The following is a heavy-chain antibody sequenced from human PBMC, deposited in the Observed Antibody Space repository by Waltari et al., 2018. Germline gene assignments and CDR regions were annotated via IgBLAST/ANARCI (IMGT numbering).Heavy chain of an antibody. CDR3: ARQGQQLSNCWFDP. CDR1: GCPIRGSTYY. CDR2: IYHSWTT. J-gene: IGHJ5*02. Sequence: QLQLQESGPGLLKPSETLSLTCSVSGCPIRGSTYYWDWFRQPPGKGPEWIVNIYHSWTTFYNPSLNSRVAMSVDTSKNQFSLRLNSVTAADTAVYFCARQGQQLSNCWFDPWGQGILVTVSS. V-gene: IGHV4-39*01. D-gene: IGHD6-13*01.